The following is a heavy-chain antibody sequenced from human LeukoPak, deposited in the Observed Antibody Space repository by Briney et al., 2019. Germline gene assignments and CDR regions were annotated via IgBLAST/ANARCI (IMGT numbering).Heavy chain of an antibody. D-gene: IGHD6-13*01. Sequence: GGSLRLSCAASGFTFSSYGMHWVRQAPGKGLEGGAVISYDGSNKYYADSVKGRFTISRDNSKNTLYLQMNSLRAEDTAVYYCAKDRDSSSWTPAGFDPWGQGTLVTVSS. CDR2: ISYDGSNK. CDR3: AKDRDSSSWTPAGFDP. V-gene: IGHV3-30*18. J-gene: IGHJ5*02. CDR1: GFTFSSYG.